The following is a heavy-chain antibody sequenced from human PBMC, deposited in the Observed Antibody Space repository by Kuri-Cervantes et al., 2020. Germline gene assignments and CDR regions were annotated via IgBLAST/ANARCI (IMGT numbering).Heavy chain of an antibody. Sequence: ASVKVSCKASGYTFTGYYMHWVRQAPGQGLEWMGWINPNSGGTNYAQKFQGRVTMTRDTSISTAYMELSRLRSDDTAVYYCARGSPPRYCSGGSCYGWFDPWGQGTLVTVSS. D-gene: IGHD2-15*01. V-gene: IGHV1-2*02. CDR3: ARGSPPRYCSGGSCYGWFDP. J-gene: IGHJ5*02. CDR1: GYTFTGYY. CDR2: INPNSGGT.